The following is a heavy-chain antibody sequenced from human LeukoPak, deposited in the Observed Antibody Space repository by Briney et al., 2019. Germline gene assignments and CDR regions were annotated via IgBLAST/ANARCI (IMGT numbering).Heavy chain of an antibody. D-gene: IGHD2-15*01. CDR3: ARGRGGSPDFDY. V-gene: IGHV1-8*01. Sequence: ASVKVSCKASGYTFTSYDINWVRQATGQGLGWMGWMNPNSGNTGYAQKFQGRVTMTRNTSISTAYMELSSLRSEDTAVYYCARGRGGSPDFDYWGQGTLVTVSS. CDR1: GYTFTSYD. J-gene: IGHJ4*02. CDR2: MNPNSGNT.